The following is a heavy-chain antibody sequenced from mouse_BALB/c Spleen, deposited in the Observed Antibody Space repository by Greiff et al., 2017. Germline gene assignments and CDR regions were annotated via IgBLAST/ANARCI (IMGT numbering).Heavy chain of an antibody. D-gene: IGHD2-1*01. V-gene: IGHV2-6-7*01. CDR3: ARATYGNYVGYYAMDY. CDR1: GFSLTGYG. J-gene: IGHJ4*01. Sequence: VKLMESGPGLVAPSQSLSITCTVSGFSLTGYGVNWVRQPPGKGLEWLGMIWGDGSTDYNSALKSRLSISKDNSKSQVFLKMNSLQTDDTARYYCARATYGNYVGYYAMDYWGQGTSVTVSS. CDR2: IWGDGST.